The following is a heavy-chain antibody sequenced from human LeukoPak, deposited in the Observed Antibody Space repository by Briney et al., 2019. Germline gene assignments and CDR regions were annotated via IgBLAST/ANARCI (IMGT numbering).Heavy chain of an antibody. J-gene: IGHJ6*03. V-gene: IGHV3-53*01. D-gene: IGHD3-3*01. Sequence: GGSLRLSCAASGFTVSSNYMSWVRQAPGKGLEWVSVIYSGGSTYYADSVKGRSTISRDNSKNTLYLQMNSLRAEDTAVYYCARGGFPQIWSGDPYYMDVWGKGTTVTVSS. CDR2: IYSGGST. CDR3: ARGGFPQIWSGDPYYMDV. CDR1: GFTVSSNY.